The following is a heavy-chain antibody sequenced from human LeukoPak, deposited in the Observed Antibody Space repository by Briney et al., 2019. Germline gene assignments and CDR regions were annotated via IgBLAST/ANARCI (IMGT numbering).Heavy chain of an antibody. Sequence: PSETLSLTCAVSGYSISIGYYWGWIRQPPGKGLEWIRSIYQSGSTYYNPSLKTLVTISVDTSKNQFSLKLSSVTSADTVVYYCARDRKYYFDYWGQGTLVTVSS. CDR2: IYQSGST. J-gene: IGHJ4*02. CDR3: ARDRKYYFDY. CDR1: GYSISIGYY. V-gene: IGHV4-38-2*02.